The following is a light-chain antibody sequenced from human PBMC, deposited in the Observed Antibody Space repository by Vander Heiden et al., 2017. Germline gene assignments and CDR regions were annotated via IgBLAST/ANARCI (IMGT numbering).Light chain of an antibody. CDR2: EVD. CDR1: QSLLHSNGKTD. CDR3: MENIQLPVT. J-gene: IGKJ4*01. V-gene: IGKV2D-29*01. Sequence: DVVLTQTPLSLSVTPGQPASMSCKSSQSLLHSNGKTDLYWYLQKDGQPPHLLIYEVDNRFPGVPDRFSGSGSGTDFTLKISRVEAEDVGVYYCMENIQLPVTFGGGTKLEIK.